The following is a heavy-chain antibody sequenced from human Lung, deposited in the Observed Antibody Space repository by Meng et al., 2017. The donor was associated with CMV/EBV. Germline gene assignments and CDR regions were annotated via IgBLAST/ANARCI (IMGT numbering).Heavy chain of an antibody. Sequence: VHRQESGPGLVKPSQTLSLTCTVSGGSISSGDYYWSWIRQPPGEGLEWIGYIYYSGSTYYNPSLKSRVTISVDTSKNQFSLKLSSVTAADTAVYYCARALDTAMVTFDYWGQGTLVTVSS. CDR1: GGSISSGDYY. V-gene: IGHV4-30-4*08. D-gene: IGHD5-18*01. J-gene: IGHJ4*02. CDR3: ARALDTAMVTFDY. CDR2: IYYSGST.